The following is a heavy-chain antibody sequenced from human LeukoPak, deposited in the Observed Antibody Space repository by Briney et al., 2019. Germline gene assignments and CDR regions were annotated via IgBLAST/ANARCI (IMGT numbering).Heavy chain of an antibody. Sequence: ETLSLTCAVYGGSFSGYYWSWIRQPPGKGLEWIGEINHSGSTNYNPSLKSRVTISVDTSKNQFSLKLSSVTAADTAVYYCASHTIFGVAQPLDYWGQGTLVTVSS. CDR2: INHSGST. CDR1: GGSFSGYY. D-gene: IGHD3-3*01. V-gene: IGHV4-34*01. J-gene: IGHJ4*02. CDR3: ASHTIFGVAQPLDY.